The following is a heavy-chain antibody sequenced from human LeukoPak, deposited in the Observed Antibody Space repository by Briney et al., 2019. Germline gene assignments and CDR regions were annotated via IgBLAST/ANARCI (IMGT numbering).Heavy chain of an antibody. CDR1: GFTFSSYA. CDR2: ISGSGGST. D-gene: IGHD3-10*01. J-gene: IGHJ6*03. V-gene: IGHV3-23*01. Sequence: PGGSLRLSCAASGFTFSSYAMTWVRQAPGKGLEWVSAISGSGGSTYYADSVKGRFTISRDNSKNTLYLQMNSLRAEDTAVYYCAKDPFASGSYYYYYMDVWGKGTTVTVSS. CDR3: AKDPFASGSYYYYYMDV.